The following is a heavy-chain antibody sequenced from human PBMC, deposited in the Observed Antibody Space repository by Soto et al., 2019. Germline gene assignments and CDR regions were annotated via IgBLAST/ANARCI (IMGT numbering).Heavy chain of an antibody. J-gene: IGHJ4*03. Sequence: EVQLLESGGGLVQPGGSLRLSCAASGFTFSGFAMSWVRQAPGKGLEWVSAISGGGGSPYYADSVKGRFTISRDNSKETLYLQMNSLRAEDTAVYYCANPYYDISGYYCYFDYWGQGTLVTVSS. D-gene: IGHD3-22*01. CDR3: ANPYYDISGYYCYFDY. V-gene: IGHV3-23*01. CDR2: ISGGGGSP. CDR1: GFTFSGFA.